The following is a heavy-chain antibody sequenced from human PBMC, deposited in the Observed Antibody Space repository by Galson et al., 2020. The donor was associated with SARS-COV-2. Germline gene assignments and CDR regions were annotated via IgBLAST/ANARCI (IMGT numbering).Heavy chain of an antibody. V-gene: IGHV3-15*01. CDR1: GFTFSNAW. CDR3: TTDRGSGRPYYYYGMDV. J-gene: IGHJ6*02. D-gene: IGHD1-26*01. CDR2: IKSKTDGGTT. Sequence: GGSLRLSCAASGFTFSNAWMSWVRQAPGKGLEWVGRIKSKTDGGTTDYAAPVKGRFTISRDYSKNTLYLQMNSLKTEDTAVYYCTTDRGSGRPYYYYGMDVWGQGTTVTVSS.